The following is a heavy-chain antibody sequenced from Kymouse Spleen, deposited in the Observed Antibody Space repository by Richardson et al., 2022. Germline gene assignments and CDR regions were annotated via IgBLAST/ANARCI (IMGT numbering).Heavy chain of an antibody. CDR2: IRSKANSYAT. J-gene: IGHJ6*02. CDR1: GFTFSGSA. V-gene: IGHV3-73*02. D-gene: IGHD1-20*01,IGHD1-7*01. CDR3: TPGITGTTTVWTS. Sequence: EVQLVESGGGLVQPGGSLKLSCAASGFTFSGSAMHWVRQASGKGLEWVGRIRSKANSYATAYAASVKGRFTISRDDSKNTAYLQMNSLKTEDTAVYYCTPGITGTTTVWTSGAKGPRSPSPQ.